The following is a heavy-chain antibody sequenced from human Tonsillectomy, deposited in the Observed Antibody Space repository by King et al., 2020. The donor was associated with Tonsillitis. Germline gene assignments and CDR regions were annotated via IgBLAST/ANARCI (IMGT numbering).Heavy chain of an antibody. V-gene: IGHV3-73*01. J-gene: IGHJ5*02. D-gene: IGHD1-26*01. Sequence: VQLVESGGGLVQPGGSLKLSCAASGFTFSCSAMHWVRQASGKGLEWVGRIRSKANSYATGYAQTVKGRFTISRDASKNTAYLQMNSLKTEDTAVYYCTRTTTYSGSYSSWGQGTLVTVSS. CDR2: IRSKANSYAT. CDR3: TRTTTYSGSYSS. CDR1: GFTFSCSA.